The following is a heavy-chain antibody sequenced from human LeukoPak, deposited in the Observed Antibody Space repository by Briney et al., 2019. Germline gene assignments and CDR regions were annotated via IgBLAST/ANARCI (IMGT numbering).Heavy chain of an antibody. J-gene: IGHJ4*02. D-gene: IGHD2-8*01. CDR2: ISYDGSNK. CDR3: QGGVYGARQFDY. V-gene: IGHV3-30-3*01. Sequence: PGGSLRLSCAASGFTFSSYAMHWVRQAPGKGLEWVAVISYDGSNKYYADSVKGRFTISRDNSKNTLYLQMNSLRAEDTAVYYCQGGVYGARQFDYWGQGTLVTVSS. CDR1: GFTFSSYA.